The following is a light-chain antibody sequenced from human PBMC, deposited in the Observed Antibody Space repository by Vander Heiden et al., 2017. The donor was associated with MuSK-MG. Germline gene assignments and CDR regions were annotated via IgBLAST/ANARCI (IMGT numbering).Light chain of an antibody. CDR2: EGS. CDR1: QSLVHSSGNNY. Sequence: IVMTQSPLSLPVTPGEPASISCRPSQSLVHSSGNNYLDWYQQKPGQSPQLLIYEGSNRASGVPDRFSGSGSGTDFTLNISSVEAEDVGVYYCMQALQSPQYTFGQGTKLEIK. CDR3: MQALQSPQYT. J-gene: IGKJ2*01. V-gene: IGKV2-28*01.